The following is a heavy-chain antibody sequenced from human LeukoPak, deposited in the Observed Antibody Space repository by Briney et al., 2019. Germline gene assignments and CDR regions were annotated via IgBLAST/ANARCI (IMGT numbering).Heavy chain of an antibody. D-gene: IGHD1-26*01. V-gene: IGHV3-74*01. CDR3: ATRRLVGAPDY. J-gene: IGHJ4*02. CDR1: GFTFSSYW. Sequence: GGSLRLSCAPSGFTFSSYWMHWVRQPPGKGLVWVSRITSDGSGIGYADSVKGRFSTSRDNAKNTLYLQMNSLRAEDTAVYYCATRRLVGAPDYWGQGTLVTVSS. CDR2: ITSDGSGI.